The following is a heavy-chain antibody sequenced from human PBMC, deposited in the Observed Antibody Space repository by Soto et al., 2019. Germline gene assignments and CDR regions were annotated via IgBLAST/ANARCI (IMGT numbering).Heavy chain of an antibody. D-gene: IGHD4-17*01. CDR1: GFTFSSYG. CDR3: ARPDYGGNSDYYGMDV. CDR2: IWYGGSNK. Sequence: QVQLVESGGGVVQPGRSLRLSCAASGFTFSSYGMHWVRQAPGKGLEWVAVIWYGGSNKYYADSVKGRFTISRDNSKNTLYLQMNSLRAEDTAVYYCARPDYGGNSDYYGMDVWGQGTTVTVSS. V-gene: IGHV3-33*01. J-gene: IGHJ6*02.